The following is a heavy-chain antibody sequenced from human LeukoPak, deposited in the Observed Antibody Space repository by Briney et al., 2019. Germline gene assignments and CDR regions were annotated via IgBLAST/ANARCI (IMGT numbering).Heavy chain of an antibody. CDR2: IYPGDSDT. CDR1: GHSFTSYW. V-gene: IGHV5-51*01. CDR3: ARLAGATSASYYYDSSGYPEFDY. J-gene: IGHJ4*02. Sequence: GESLKISCKGSGHSFTSYWIGWVRQMPGKGLEWMGIIYPGDSDTRYSPSFQGQVTISADKSISTAYLQWSSLKASDTAMYYCARLAGATSASYYYDSSGYPEFDYWGQGTLVTVSS. D-gene: IGHD3-22*01.